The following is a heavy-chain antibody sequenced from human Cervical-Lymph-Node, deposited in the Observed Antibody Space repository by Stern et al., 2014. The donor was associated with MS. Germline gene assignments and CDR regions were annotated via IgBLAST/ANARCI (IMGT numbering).Heavy chain of an antibody. CDR3: VKETSPNYYYGMDV. CDR1: GFIFGDYG. CDR2: ISGSSTNI. J-gene: IGHJ6*02. Sequence: EVQLVESGGGLVQPGGSLRLSCVGSGFIFGDYGMHWGRQAPGTGLEWVSGISGSSTNIGYADSVKGRFTISRDNAKKALYLQMSSLRAEDTALYYCVKETSPNYYYGMDVWGQGTTVTVSS. V-gene: IGHV3-9*01.